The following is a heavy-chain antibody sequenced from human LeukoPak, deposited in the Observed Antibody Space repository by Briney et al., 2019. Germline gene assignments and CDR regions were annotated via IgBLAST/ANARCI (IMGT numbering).Heavy chain of an antibody. CDR3: ARGDNWNDGFGY. J-gene: IGHJ4*02. Sequence: PSETLSLTCTVSGGSISSSYWSWIRQPPGKGLEWIGYIYYSGTTNYNPSLKSRVTISVDTSKNQFSLKLSSVTAADTAVYYCARGDNWNDGFGYWGQGTLVTVSS. D-gene: IGHD1-20*01. CDR1: GGSISSSY. V-gene: IGHV4-59*01. CDR2: IYYSGTT.